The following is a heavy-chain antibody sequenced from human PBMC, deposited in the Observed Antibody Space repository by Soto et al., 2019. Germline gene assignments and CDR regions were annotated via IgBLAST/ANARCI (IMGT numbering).Heavy chain of an antibody. CDR1: GFTFSSYA. J-gene: IGHJ6*02. D-gene: IGHD4-4*01. V-gene: IGHV3-30-3*01. CDR2: ISYDGSNK. CDR3: ARDGSYSNYESYYYYGIDV. Sequence: QVQLVESGGGVVQPGRSLRLSCAASGFTFSSYAMHWVRQAPGKGLEWVAVISYDGSNKYYADSVKGRFTISRDNSKNTLYLQMNSLRAEDTAVYYCARDGSYSNYESYYYYGIDVWGQGTTVTVSS.